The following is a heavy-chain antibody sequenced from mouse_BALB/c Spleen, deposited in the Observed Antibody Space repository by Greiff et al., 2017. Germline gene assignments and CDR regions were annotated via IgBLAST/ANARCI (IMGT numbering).Heavy chain of an antibody. CDR3: ARGGASWDGFDY. CDR2: ILPGSGST. J-gene: IGHJ2*01. D-gene: IGHD4-1*01. V-gene: IGHV1-9*01. CDR1: GYTFSSYW. Sequence: QVQLQQSGAELMKPGASVKISCKATGYTFSSYWIEWVKQRPGHGLEWIGEILPGSGSTNYNEKFKGKATFTADTSSNTAYMQLSSLTSEDSAVYYCARGGASWDGFDYWGQGTTLTVSS.